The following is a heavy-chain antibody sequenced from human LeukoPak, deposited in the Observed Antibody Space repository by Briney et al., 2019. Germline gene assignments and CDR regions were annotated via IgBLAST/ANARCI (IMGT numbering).Heavy chain of an antibody. D-gene: IGHD2-8*01. CDR2: INPSSGGT. CDR3: ARHVSSSNEDY. Sequence: ASVKVSCKASGYTFSNYYMRWVRQAPGQGLEWMGWINPSSGGTNFAQKFQGRVTMTRDTSISTAYMELHGLRSDDTAVYYCARHVSSSNEDYWGQGTLVTVSS. V-gene: IGHV1-2*02. CDR1: GYTFSNYY. J-gene: IGHJ4*02.